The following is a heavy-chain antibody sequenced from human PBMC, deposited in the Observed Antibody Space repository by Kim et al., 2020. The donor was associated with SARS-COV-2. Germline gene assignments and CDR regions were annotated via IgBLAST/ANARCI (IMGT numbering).Heavy chain of an antibody. CDR3: ARYYGHPPYYYYGMDV. Sequence: SVKVSCKASGGTFSSYAISWVRQAPGQGLEWMGGIIPIFGTANYAQKFQGRVTITADESTSTAYMELSSLRSEDTALYYCARYYGHPPYYYYGMDVWGQGTTVTVSS. CDR2: IIPIFGTA. CDR1: GGTFSSYA. D-gene: IGHD3-10*01. J-gene: IGHJ6*02. V-gene: IGHV1-69*13.